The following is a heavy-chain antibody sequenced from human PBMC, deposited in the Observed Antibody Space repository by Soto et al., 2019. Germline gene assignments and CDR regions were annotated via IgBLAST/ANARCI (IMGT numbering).Heavy chain of an antibody. J-gene: IGHJ4*02. CDR3: AKHDSGGDRRYYFDY. Sequence: SETLSLTCAVYGGSFSGYYWSWIRQPPGKGLEWIGSIYYTGSTYYNASLKSRVTISVDTSKNQFSLKLSSVTAADTAVYYCAKHDSGGDRRYYFDYWGQGTLVTVSS. V-gene: IGHV4-34*01. CDR2: IYYTGST. CDR1: GGSFSGYY. D-gene: IGHD3-16*01.